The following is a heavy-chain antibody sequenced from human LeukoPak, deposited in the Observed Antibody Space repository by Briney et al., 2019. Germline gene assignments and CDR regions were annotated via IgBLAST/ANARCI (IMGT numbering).Heavy chain of an antibody. CDR1: GFTFDDYG. J-gene: IGHJ4*02. V-gene: IGHV3-20*04. CDR3: ARETGSDGECQFDR. D-gene: IGHD1-14*01. CDR2: INWNGGRT. Sequence: GGSLRLSCAASGFTFDDYGMSWVRQAPGKGLEWVSGINWNGGRTGYADSVKGRFTISRDNAKSSLYLQINSLRVEDTAVYYCARETGSDGECQFDRWGQGTLVTVSS.